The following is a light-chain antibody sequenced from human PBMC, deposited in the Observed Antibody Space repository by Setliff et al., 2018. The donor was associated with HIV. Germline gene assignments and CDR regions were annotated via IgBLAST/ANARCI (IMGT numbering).Light chain of an antibody. V-gene: IGLV2-14*03. CDR3: ASYANSDVVS. CDR1: SSDIGAFDF. Sequence: QSALTQPRSVSGSRGQSVTISCTGTSSDIGAFDFVSWYRQHPGKAPELMIYDVTNRPSGVSHRFSGSKSGNTASLTISGLQAEDEADYYCASYANSDVVSFGSGTKVTVL. CDR2: DVT. J-gene: IGLJ1*01.